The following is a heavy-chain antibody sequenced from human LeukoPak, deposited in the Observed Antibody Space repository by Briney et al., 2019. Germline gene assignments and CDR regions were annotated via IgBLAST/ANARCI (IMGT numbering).Heavy chain of an antibody. V-gene: IGHV4-59*12. CDR1: RGSISSYY. D-gene: IGHD3-10*01. Sequence: SETLSLTCTVSRGSISSYYWSWIRQPPGKGLEWIGYIYYSGSSNNNPSLKSRVTISVDTSKNQFSLKLSSVTAADTAVYYCARGITMVRGINWFDPWGQGTLVTVSS. CDR2: IYYSGSS. J-gene: IGHJ5*02. CDR3: ARGITMVRGINWFDP.